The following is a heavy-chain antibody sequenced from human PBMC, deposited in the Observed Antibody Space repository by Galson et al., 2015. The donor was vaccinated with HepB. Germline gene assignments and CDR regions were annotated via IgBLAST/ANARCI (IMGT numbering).Heavy chain of an antibody. V-gene: IGHV3-23*01. J-gene: IGHJ3*02. CDR2: ISSSGYYI. D-gene: IGHD2-21*02. CDR1: GFTFSTYA. CDR3: AKDRVEVVTAMDAFDI. Sequence: SLRLSCAASGFTFSTYAMSWVRQTPGKGLQLVSSISSSGYYIYYADSVKGRFTISRDNSRNPLYLQMNGLRVEDTALYYCAKDRVEVVTAMDAFDIWGQGTMVTVSS.